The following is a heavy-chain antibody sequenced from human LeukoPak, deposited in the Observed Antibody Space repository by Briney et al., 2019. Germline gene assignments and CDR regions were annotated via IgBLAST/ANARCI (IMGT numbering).Heavy chain of an antibody. D-gene: IGHD2-15*01. CDR1: GYTLTELS. CDR2: FDPEDGET. V-gene: IGHV1-24*01. CDR3: ATERAVVVANVFDY. J-gene: IGHJ4*02. Sequence: GASVKVSCKVSGYTLTELSMHWVRQAPGKGLEWMGGFDPEDGETIYAQKFQGGVTMTEDTSTDTAYMELSSLRSEDTAVYYCATERAVVVANVFDYWGRGTLVTVSS.